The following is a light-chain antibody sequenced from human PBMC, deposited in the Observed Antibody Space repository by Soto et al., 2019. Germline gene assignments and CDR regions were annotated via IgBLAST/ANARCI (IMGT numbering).Light chain of an antibody. CDR1: SSDVGGYNY. Sequence: QSALTQPASVSGSPGQSITISCTGTSSDVGGYNYVSWYLQHPGKAPKLMIYEVSNRPSRVSNRFSGSKSGNTASLTISGLQAEDEADYYCSSYTRSSTSYVFGTGTKVTVL. CDR3: SSYTRSSTSYV. J-gene: IGLJ1*01. CDR2: EVS. V-gene: IGLV2-14*01.